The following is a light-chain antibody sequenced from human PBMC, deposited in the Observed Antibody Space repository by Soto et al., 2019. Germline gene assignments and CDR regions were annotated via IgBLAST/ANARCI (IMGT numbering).Light chain of an antibody. J-gene: IGKJ5*01. CDR2: GAS. CDR1: QSVSSN. V-gene: IGKV3-15*01. Sequence: EIVMTQSPATLSVSPGERATLSCRASQSVSSNLAWYQQTPGQAPRLLIYGASTRATGIPARFSGSGSGTEFTLTISNLQSEDFAVYYCQQYGSSITFGQGTRLEI. CDR3: QQYGSSIT.